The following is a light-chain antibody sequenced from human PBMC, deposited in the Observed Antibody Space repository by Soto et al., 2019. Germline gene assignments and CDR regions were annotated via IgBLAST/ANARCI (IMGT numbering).Light chain of an antibody. Sequence: DIQVTQSPSTLAASLGDRVTITCWASQSIGTWFAWYQQKPGKAPKLLIFDASTLESGVPSRFRGSGSGTDFTLTISSLQPDDFETYYCQQTRSYPSTFGGGTKVDIK. V-gene: IGKV1-5*01. CDR1: QSIGTW. J-gene: IGKJ4*01. CDR2: DAS. CDR3: QQTRSYPST.